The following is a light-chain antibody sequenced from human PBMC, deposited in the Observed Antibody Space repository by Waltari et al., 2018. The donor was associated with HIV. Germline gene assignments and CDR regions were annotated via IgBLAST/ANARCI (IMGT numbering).Light chain of an antibody. Sequence: QSALTQPASVSGSPGQSITIACTGNSSDVGSYNLVSWYQQHPGKAPKLMIYEGSKRPSGVSNRFSGSKSGNTASLTISGLQAEDEADYYCSSYAGSSLYVFGTGTKVTVL. CDR1: SSDVGSYNL. CDR3: SSYAGSSLYV. J-gene: IGLJ1*01. CDR2: EGS. V-gene: IGLV2-23*01.